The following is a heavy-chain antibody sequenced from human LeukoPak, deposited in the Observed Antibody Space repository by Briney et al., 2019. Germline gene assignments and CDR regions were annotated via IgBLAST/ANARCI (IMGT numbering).Heavy chain of an antibody. D-gene: IGHD3-22*01. CDR3: ASPPGNYYDSSGYYYGEYYFDY. J-gene: IGHJ4*02. CDR1: GYTFTSYA. Sequence: ASVKVSCKASGYTFTSYAMNWVRQAPGQGLEWMGWINTNTGNPTYAQGFTGRFVFSLDTSVSTAYLQISSLEAEDTAVYYCASPPGNYYDSSGYYYGEYYFDYWGQGTLVTVSS. V-gene: IGHV7-4-1*02. CDR2: INTNTGNP.